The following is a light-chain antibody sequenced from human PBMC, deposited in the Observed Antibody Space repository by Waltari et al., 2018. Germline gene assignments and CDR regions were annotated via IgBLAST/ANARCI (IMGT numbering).Light chain of an antibody. V-gene: IGLV1-40*01. CDR1: TSNIGAGYD. J-gene: IGLJ3*02. CDR3: QSYDSSLSDSRV. Sequence: QSVLTQPPSVSGAPGQRVTISCTGSTSNIGAGYDVHWYQQLPGTAPKLLIYANSHRPSGVPDRFSGSKNGTSASLAITGLQAEDEADYYCQSYDSSLSDSRVFGGGTKLTVL. CDR2: ANS.